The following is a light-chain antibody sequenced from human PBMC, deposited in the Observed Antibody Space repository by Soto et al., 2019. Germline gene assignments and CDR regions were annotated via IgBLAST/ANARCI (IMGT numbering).Light chain of an antibody. Sequence: QSALTQPPSASGSPGQSVTISCTGTSSDVGAYKYVSWYQQYPGKAPKLMIYEVSKRPSGVPARFSGSKSGNTASLTVSGLQSEDEPDYYCTSYIGSDTWVFGGGTKLTVL. CDR2: EVS. V-gene: IGLV2-8*01. J-gene: IGLJ3*02. CDR3: TSYIGSDTWV. CDR1: SSDVGAYKY.